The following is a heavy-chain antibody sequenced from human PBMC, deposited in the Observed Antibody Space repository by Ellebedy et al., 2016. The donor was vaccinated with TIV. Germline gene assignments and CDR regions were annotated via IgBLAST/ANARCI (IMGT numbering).Heavy chain of an antibody. Sequence: ASVKVSCKASGYTFTGYYMHWVRQAPGQGLEWMGWINPNSGGTNYAQKFQGWVTMTRDTSISTAYMELSRLRSDDTAVYYCARERYCSGGSCYSYAFDIWGQGTMVTVSS. J-gene: IGHJ3*02. CDR3: ARERYCSGGSCYSYAFDI. V-gene: IGHV1-2*04. CDR1: GYTFTGYY. CDR2: INPNSGGT. D-gene: IGHD2-15*01.